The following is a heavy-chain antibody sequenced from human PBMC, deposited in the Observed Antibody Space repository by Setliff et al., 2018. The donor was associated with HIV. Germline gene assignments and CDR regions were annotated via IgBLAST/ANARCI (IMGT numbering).Heavy chain of an antibody. CDR2: IWYDASKK. Sequence: PGGSLRLSCAASGFTFNSYGMHWVRQAPGKGLEWVALIWYDASKKEYAESVKGRFNILRDDAKNSLYLQMNSLRAEDTAVYYCARVGYCSSTSCYDYWGQGTLVTVSS. J-gene: IGHJ4*02. CDR3: ARVGYCSSTSCYDY. D-gene: IGHD2-2*01. CDR1: GFTFNSYG. V-gene: IGHV3-33*01.